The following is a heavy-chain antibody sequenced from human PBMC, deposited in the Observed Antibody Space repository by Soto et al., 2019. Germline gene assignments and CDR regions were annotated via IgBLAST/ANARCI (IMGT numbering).Heavy chain of an antibody. Sequence: QVQLMQSGAEVKKPGASVKVSCKASGDTFSDYYIHWVRQAPGQGLEWMGTVNPSGGHTTYSQHFLGRVSMTRDTSTSTLHMELTSLTSEDTAVYYCARGGNVVVVTAALDYWGQGTLVTVSS. CDR2: VNPSGGHT. J-gene: IGHJ4*02. D-gene: IGHD2-21*02. V-gene: IGHV1-46*01. CDR1: GDTFSDYY. CDR3: ARGGNVVVVTAALDY.